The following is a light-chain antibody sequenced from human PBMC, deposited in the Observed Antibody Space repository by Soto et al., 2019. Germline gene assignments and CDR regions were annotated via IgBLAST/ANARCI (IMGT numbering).Light chain of an antibody. CDR3: QSYDSSPSVLYV. CDR2: GNT. Sequence: QSVLTQPPSVSGAPGQRVTISCTGSSSNIGAGYEVHWFQQLPGTAPKLLIYGNTNRPSGVPDRFSGSKSDTSASLAITGLQPEDEADYYCQSYDSSPSVLYVVGTGTKVTGL. J-gene: IGLJ1*01. CDR1: SSNIGAGYE. V-gene: IGLV1-40*01.